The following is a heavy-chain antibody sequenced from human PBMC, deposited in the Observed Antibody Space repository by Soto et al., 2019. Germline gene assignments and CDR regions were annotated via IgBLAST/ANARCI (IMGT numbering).Heavy chain of an antibody. CDR2: INHSGFT. V-gene: IGHV4-34*01. CDR1: GGSFTGYY. CDR3: ARGHGRFAH. Sequence: SETLSLTCDVSGGSFTGYYWSWIRQPPGKGLEWIGEINHSGFTNYNPSLTGRVTISLDTSESQFSLKLSSLTAADTAFYFCARGHGRFAHWGQGTRVTVSS. J-gene: IGHJ4*02.